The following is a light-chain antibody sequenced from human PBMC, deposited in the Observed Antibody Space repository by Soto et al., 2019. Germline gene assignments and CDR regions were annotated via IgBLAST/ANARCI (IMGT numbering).Light chain of an antibody. CDR2: AAS. CDR1: ETVRSN. J-gene: IGKJ1*01. Sequence: VMTQSPDTLSVSPGERATRSCRASETVRSNLAWYQQKPGQAPRLLIYAASTRATGIPARFIGNGSGTEFTLTISSLQSEDFAVYYCQQYNNWWTFGQGTKWIS. V-gene: IGKV3D-15*01. CDR3: QQYNNWWT.